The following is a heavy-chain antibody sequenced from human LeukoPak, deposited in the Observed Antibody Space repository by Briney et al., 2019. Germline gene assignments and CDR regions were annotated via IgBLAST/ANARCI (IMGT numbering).Heavy chain of an antibody. CDR1: GGSISSGGYY. Sequence: SQTLSLTCTVSGGSISSGGYYWSWIRQPAGKGLEWIGRIYTSGSTNYNPSLKSRVTMSVDTSKNQFSLKVNSVTAADTAVYYCARGRSPIAVAGPASNWFDPWGQGALVTVSS. V-gene: IGHV4-61*02. CDR3: ARGRSPIAVAGPASNWFDP. CDR2: IYTSGST. D-gene: IGHD6-19*01. J-gene: IGHJ5*02.